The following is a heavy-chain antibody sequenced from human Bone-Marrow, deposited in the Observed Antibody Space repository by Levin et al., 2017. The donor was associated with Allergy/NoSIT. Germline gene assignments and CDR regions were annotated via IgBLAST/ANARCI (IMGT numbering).Heavy chain of an antibody. V-gene: IGHV4-34*01. J-gene: IGHJ1*01. D-gene: IGHD5-12*01. CDR1: GGSFSGYY. CDR3: ARARLKSSSYTSGYED. CDR2: VNLSGNT. Sequence: SETLSLTCAVFGGSFSGYYWIWIRQPPGKGLEWIGEVNLSGNTNYNPSLKSRVTMSLDTSQNHFSLSLDSVTAADTAVYFCARARLKSSSYTSGYEDWGQGTLVNVS.